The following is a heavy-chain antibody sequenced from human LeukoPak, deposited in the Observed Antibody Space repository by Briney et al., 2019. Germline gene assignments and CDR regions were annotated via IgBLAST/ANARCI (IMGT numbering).Heavy chain of an antibody. D-gene: IGHD6-19*01. CDR3: ARSPSGYSSGWNPYYFDY. V-gene: IGHV3-7*01. CDR2: IKQDGSEK. J-gene: IGHJ4*02. CDR1: GFTFSSYW. Sequence: PGGSLRLSCAASGFTFSSYWMSWVRQAPGKGLEWVANIKQDGSEKYYVDSVKGRFTISRDNAKNSLYLQMNSLRAEDTAVYYCARSPSGYSSGWNPYYFDYWGQGTLVTVSS.